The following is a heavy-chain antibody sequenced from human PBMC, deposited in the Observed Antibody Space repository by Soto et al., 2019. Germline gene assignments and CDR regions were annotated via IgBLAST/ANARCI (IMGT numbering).Heavy chain of an antibody. D-gene: IGHD1-26*01. J-gene: IGHJ6*02. V-gene: IGHV3-13*01. CDR2: IGTAGDT. CDR1: GFTFSSYD. Sequence: GSLRLSCAASGFTFSSYDMHWVRQATGKGLEWVSAIGTAGDTYYPGSVKGRFTISRENAKNSLCLQMNSLRAGDTAVYYCARATPYSGSYYGRVPVYGMDVWGQGTTVTVSS. CDR3: ARATPYSGSYYGRVPVYGMDV.